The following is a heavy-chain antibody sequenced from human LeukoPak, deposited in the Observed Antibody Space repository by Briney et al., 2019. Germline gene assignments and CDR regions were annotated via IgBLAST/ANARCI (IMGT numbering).Heavy chain of an antibody. Sequence: SETLSLTCAASGDSISSSNYYWGWIRQPPGKGLEWIGSIYYSGSSYYNPSLKSRVTISVDTSKNQFSLRLKSVTAADTAVYYCATPRKYDLWTGFSTYFDYWGQGILVTVSS. CDR1: GDSISSSNYY. CDR3: ATPRKYDLWTGFSTYFDY. CDR2: IYYSGSS. D-gene: IGHD3/OR15-3a*01. J-gene: IGHJ4*02. V-gene: IGHV4-39*01.